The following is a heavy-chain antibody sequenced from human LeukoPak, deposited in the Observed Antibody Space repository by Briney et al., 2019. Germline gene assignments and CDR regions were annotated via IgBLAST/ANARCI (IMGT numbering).Heavy chain of an antibody. Sequence: GALVKASCKAAGGIFSSYAISSVRQAPGQRLEWMGRILPMFGAANYAQKFQGRVTITADNSTSTAYMELSSLRSEDTAVYYCERGFMDGYAFDIWGQGTMVTVSS. V-gene: IGHV1-69*06. D-gene: IGHD3/OR15-3a*01. J-gene: IGHJ3*02. CDR3: ERGFMDGYAFDI. CDR2: ILPMFGAA. CDR1: GGIFSSYA.